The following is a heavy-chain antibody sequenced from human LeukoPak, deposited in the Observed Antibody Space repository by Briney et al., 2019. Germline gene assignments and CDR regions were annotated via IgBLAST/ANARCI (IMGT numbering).Heavy chain of an antibody. V-gene: IGHV3-7*01. J-gene: IGHJ4*02. CDR3: ARDTFARVDWLSPFDY. CDR2: IKQDGSEK. CDR1: GFTFSSYW. Sequence: GGSLRLSCAASGFTFSSYWMSWVRQAPGKGLEWVANIKQDGSEKYYVDSVKGRFTISRDNAENSLYLQMNSLRAEDTAVYYCARDTFARVDWLSPFDYWGQGTLVTVSS. D-gene: IGHD3-9*01.